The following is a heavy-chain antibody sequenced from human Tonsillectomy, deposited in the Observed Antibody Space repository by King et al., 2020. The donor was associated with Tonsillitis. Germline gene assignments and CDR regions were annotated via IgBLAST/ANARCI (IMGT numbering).Heavy chain of an antibody. CDR1: GFTFSSYG. Sequence: VQLVESGGGVVQPGGSLRLSCAASGFTFSSYGIHWVRQAPGKGLEWVAFIRFDGGEKYYTDSVKGRFNISRDNSKNTLYLEMNSLRAEETAMYYCAKNLVRSSGNYYNRYSYYDMDVWGQGTTVTVSS. CDR3: AKNLVRSSGNYYNRYSYYDMDV. CDR2: IRFDGGEK. J-gene: IGHJ6*02. V-gene: IGHV3-30*02. D-gene: IGHD3-10*01.